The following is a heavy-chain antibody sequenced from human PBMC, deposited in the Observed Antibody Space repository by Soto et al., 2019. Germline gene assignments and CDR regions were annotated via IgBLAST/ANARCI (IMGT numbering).Heavy chain of an antibody. Sequence: QVQLVESGGGVVQPGRSLRLSCAASGFTFSSYGMHWVRQAPGKGLEWVAVIWYDGSNKYYADSVKGRFTISRDNSKNSLYQKMNGLRAEDTAGYYCARDGGYMGVPTGGGFDYWGQGTLVTVSS. CDR3: ARDGGYMGVPTGGGFDY. V-gene: IGHV3-33*01. CDR1: GFTFSSYG. J-gene: IGHJ4*02. D-gene: IGHD3-10*01. CDR2: IWYDGSNK.